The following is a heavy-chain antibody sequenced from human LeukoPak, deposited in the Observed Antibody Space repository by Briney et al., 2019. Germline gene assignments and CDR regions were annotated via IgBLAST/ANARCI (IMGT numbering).Heavy chain of an antibody. CDR1: GFTFSNYA. D-gene: IGHD6-13*01. CDR2: ISRDGTDK. Sequence: PGGSLRLSCAASGFTFSNYAMHWVRQAPGEGLEWVAVISRDGTDKYYADSVKGRLTISRDNSQYTLYLHMNSLSTEDTALYYCARAIRAHGTPENAFDIWGQGTMVTVSS. V-gene: IGHV3-30*04. J-gene: IGHJ3*02. CDR3: ARAIRAHGTPENAFDI.